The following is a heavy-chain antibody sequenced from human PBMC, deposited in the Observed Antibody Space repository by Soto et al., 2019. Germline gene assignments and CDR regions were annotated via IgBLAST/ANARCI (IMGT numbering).Heavy chain of an antibody. J-gene: IGHJ5*02. CDR1: GGSISSYY. V-gene: IGHV4-59*08. D-gene: IGHD1-1*01. CDR2: IYYSGST. Sequence: PSETLFLTCTVSGGSISSYYWSWIRQPPGKGLEWIGYIYYSGSTNYNPSLKSRVTISVDTSKNQFSLKLSSVTAADTAVYYCARHVKNENPEFDPWGQGTLVTVSS. CDR3: ARHVKNENPEFDP.